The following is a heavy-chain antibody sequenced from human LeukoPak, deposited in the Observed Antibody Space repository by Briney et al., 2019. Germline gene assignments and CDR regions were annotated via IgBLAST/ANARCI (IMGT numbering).Heavy chain of an antibody. CDR1: GFTFGDYA. D-gene: IGHD3-10*02. CDR2: ISSSGSTI. V-gene: IGHV3-48*03. CDR3: AELGITMIGGV. J-gene: IGHJ6*04. Sequence: GRSLRLSCRASGFTFGDYAMSWFRQAPGKGLEWVSYISSSGSTIYYADSVKGRFTISRDNAKNSLYLQMNSLRAEDTAVYYCAELGITMIGGVWGKGTTVTISS.